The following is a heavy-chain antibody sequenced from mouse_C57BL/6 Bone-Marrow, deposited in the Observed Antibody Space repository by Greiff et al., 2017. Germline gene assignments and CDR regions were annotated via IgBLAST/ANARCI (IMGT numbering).Heavy chain of an antibody. Sequence: VQLQQSGAELVRPGASVKLSCTASGFNIKDDYMHWVKQRPEQGLEWIGWIDPENGDTEYASKFQGKATITADTSSNTAYLQLSSLTSEDTAVYYCTGGGAMDYWGRGTSVTGSS. J-gene: IGHJ4*01. CDR2: IDPENGDT. V-gene: IGHV14-4*01. CDR3: TGGGAMDY. CDR1: GFNIKDDY.